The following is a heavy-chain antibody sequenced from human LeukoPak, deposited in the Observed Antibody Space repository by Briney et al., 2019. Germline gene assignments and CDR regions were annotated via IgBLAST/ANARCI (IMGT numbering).Heavy chain of an antibody. V-gene: IGHV1-24*01. D-gene: IGHD3-10*01. Sequence: EASVKVCWKVSGYTLTELSMHWVRQAPGKGLEWMGGFDHEDGETIYAQKFQGRVTMTEDTSTDTAYMELSSLRSEDTAVYYCATVERVRYYYGSGSYYNYWGQGTLVTVSS. CDR2: FDHEDGET. J-gene: IGHJ4*02. CDR3: ATVERVRYYYGSGSYYNY. CDR1: GYTLTELS.